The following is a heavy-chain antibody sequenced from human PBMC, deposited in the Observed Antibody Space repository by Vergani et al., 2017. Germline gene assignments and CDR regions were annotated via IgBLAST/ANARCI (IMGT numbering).Heavy chain of an antibody. CDR3: AKGLAAAGYDAFDV. CDR2: FSGSGGSP. Sequence: EVQLLESGGGFVQPGGSLRLSCSSSGFTFNSYAMTWVLQAPGKGLEGVSTFSGSGGSPYYAYSVKGRFTISRDNSKNTLYLQMNSLRAEDTAVYYCAKGLAAAGYDAFDVWGQGTMVIVSS. V-gene: IGHV3-23*01. CDR1: GFTFNSYA. J-gene: IGHJ3*01. D-gene: IGHD6-13*01.